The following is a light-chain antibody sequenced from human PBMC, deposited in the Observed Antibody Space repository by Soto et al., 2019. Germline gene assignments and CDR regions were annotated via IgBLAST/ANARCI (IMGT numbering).Light chain of an antibody. CDR3: QQANSFPHT. V-gene: IGKV1-12*01. J-gene: IGKJ3*01. CDR2: AVA. Sequence: DIQMTQSPSSVSASVGDRVTITCRASQGIGSWLGWYQQKPGKAPKLLIYAVASLQSGVPSRFSATVSGTEFTLTISSLQPEDLATYFCQQANSFPHTFGPGTKVELK. CDR1: QGIGSW.